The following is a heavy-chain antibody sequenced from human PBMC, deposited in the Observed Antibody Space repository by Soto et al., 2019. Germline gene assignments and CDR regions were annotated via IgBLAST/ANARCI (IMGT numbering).Heavy chain of an antibody. J-gene: IGHJ6*02. Sequence: PGGSLRLSCAASGFTFYDYTMHWVRQAPGKGLEWVSLISWDGGSTYYADSVKGRFTISRDNSKNSLYLQMNSLRTEDTALYYCAKDISPGDYYYYGMDVWGQGTTVTVSS. CDR1: GFTFYDYT. V-gene: IGHV3-43*01. CDR2: ISWDGGST. D-gene: IGHD3-10*01. CDR3: AKDISPGDYYYYGMDV.